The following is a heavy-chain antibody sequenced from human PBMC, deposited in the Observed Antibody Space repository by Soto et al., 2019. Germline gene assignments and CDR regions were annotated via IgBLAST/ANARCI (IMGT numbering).Heavy chain of an antibody. Sequence: QVQLQESGPGLVKPSQTLSLTCTVSGGSISSGDYYWSWIRQPPGKGLEWIGYIYYSGSTYYNPSPKSRVTISVDTSKNQFSLKLSSVTAADTAVYSCARGVDGDYVFDYWGQGTLVTVSS. CDR2: IYYSGST. CDR1: GGSISSGDYY. D-gene: IGHD4-17*01. CDR3: ARGVDGDYVFDY. V-gene: IGHV4-30-4*01. J-gene: IGHJ4*02.